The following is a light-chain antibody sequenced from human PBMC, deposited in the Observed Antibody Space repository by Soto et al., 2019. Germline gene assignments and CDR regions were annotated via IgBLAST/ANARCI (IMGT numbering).Light chain of an antibody. V-gene: IGKV1D-12*01. CDR3: QQTTSFPLT. J-gene: IGKJ4*01. Sequence: DIQMTQSPSSVSASVGDRVTITCRASQGVSTWLAWYQQKPGKAPNLLIYTASSLQSGVPSRFSGSGSGTDLPLTISSLQPEELSTYYCQQTTSFPLTFGGGTKVEI. CDR2: TAS. CDR1: QGVSTW.